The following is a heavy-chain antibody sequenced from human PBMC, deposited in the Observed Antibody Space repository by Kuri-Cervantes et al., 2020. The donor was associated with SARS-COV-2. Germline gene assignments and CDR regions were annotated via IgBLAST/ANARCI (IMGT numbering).Heavy chain of an antibody. J-gene: IGHJ5*02. V-gene: IGHV4-39*07. D-gene: IGHD3-10*01. CDR1: GGSISSSSYY. CDR3: ARDSAALGGFGELLPNWFDP. CDR2: INHSGST. Sequence: GSLRLSCTVSGGSISSSSYYRSWIRQPPGKGLEWIGEINHSGSTNYNPSLKSRVTISVDTSKNQFSLKLSSVTAADTAVYYCARDSAALGGFGELLPNWFDPWGQGTLVTVSS.